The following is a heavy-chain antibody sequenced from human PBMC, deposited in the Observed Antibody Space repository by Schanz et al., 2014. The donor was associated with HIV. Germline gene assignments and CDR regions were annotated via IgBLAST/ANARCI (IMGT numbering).Heavy chain of an antibody. D-gene: IGHD3-22*01. J-gene: IGHJ6*02. Sequence: QVQLVESGGGVVQPGRSLRLSCAGSGFSFDTFGIHWVRQAPGKGLEWLAVISYDGRNKKFANSVKGRFTISRDNSKNTVYLQAKSLRPEDTAVYFCAKDGNLYDSRYRGKGNYYHYYGMDVWGQGTTVTVS. CDR2: ISYDGRNK. CDR1: GFSFDTFG. CDR3: AKDGNLYDSRYRGKGNYYHYYGMDV. V-gene: IGHV3-30*18.